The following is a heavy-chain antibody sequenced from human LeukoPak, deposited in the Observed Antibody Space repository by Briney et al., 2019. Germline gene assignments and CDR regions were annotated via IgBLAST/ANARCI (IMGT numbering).Heavy chain of an antibody. V-gene: IGHV3-33*01. D-gene: IGHD6-19*01. CDR2: IWYDGSNK. Sequence: GRSLRLSCAASGFTFSSYGMHWVRQAPGKGLEWVAVIWYDGSNKYYADSVKGRFTISRDNSKNTLYLRMNSLRAEDTAVYYCARDTAQWLVRSSRLGYWGQGTLVTVSS. CDR1: GFTFSSYG. CDR3: ARDTAQWLVRSSRLGY. J-gene: IGHJ4*02.